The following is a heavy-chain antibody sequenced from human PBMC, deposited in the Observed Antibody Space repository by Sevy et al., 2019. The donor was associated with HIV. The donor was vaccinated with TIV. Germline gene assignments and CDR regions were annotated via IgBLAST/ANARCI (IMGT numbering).Heavy chain of an antibody. Sequence: GGSLRLSCAASGFTVSSNYMSWVRQAPGKGLEWVSVIYAGGSTYYADSVKGRFTISRDNSKNTLYLQINSLRAEDTAVYYCATHASDYDSTGYLERDAFDIWGQGTMVTVSS. CDR1: GFTVSSNY. CDR2: IYAGGST. V-gene: IGHV3-53*01. CDR3: ATHASDYDSTGYLERDAFDI. J-gene: IGHJ3*02. D-gene: IGHD3-22*01.